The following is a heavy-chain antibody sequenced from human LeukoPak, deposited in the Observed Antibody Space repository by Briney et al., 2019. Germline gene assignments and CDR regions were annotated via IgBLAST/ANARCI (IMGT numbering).Heavy chain of an antibody. J-gene: IGHJ4*02. V-gene: IGHV4-4*07. CDR3: ARARRYSSGWYQRVYYFDY. CDR2: IYTSGST. Sequence: SETLSLTCTVSGGSISSYYWSWIRQPAGKGLEWIGRIYTSGSTNYNPSLKSRVTMSVDTSKNQFSLKLSSVTAADTAVYYCARARRYSSGWYQRVYYFDYWGQGTLVTVSS. CDR1: GGSISSYY. D-gene: IGHD6-19*01.